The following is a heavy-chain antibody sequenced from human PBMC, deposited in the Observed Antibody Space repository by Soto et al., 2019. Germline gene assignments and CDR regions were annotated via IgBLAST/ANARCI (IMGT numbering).Heavy chain of an antibody. V-gene: IGHV1-69*12. J-gene: IGHJ4*02. D-gene: IGHD3-22*01. CDR3: VTTYDSSGYYVGYYFDY. CDR2: IIPIFGTV. CDR1: GGTFSNYT. Sequence: QVQLVQSGAEVKKPGSSVKVSCKASGGTFSNYTITWVRQAPGQGLEWMGGIIPIFGTVNYAQKFQGRVKLTADESTSTVYMELSSLSSEDTAVYYCVTTYDSSGYYVGYYFDYWGQGTLVTVSS.